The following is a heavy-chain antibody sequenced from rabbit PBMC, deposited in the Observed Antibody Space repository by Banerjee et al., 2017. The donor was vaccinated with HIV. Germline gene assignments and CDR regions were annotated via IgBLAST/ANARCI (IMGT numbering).Heavy chain of an antibody. Sequence: QSLEESGGDLVKPGASLTLTCTASGIDFSTYYYMCWVRQAPGKGLEWIGCMYTADGNTYYASWAKGRFTVSKTSSTTVTLQMTSLTVADTATYFCARGGTNTNYAFNLWGPGTLVTVS. CDR2: MYTADGNT. CDR1: GIDFSTYYY. D-gene: IGHD1-1*01. V-gene: IGHV1S40*01. J-gene: IGHJ4*01. CDR3: ARGGTNTNYAFNL.